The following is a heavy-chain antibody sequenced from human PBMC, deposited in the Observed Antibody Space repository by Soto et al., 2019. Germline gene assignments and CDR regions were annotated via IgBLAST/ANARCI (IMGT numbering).Heavy chain of an antibody. CDR3: ARGPVYYDSSGYYNWFDP. Sequence: ASVKVSCKTSGYTFTTYTMHWVRQAPGQRLEWMGCINAGNGDTKYSQRFQGRITVTRDTSASTAYMELSNLRSGDTAVYYCARGPVYYDSSGYYNWFDPWGQGTLVTVSS. V-gene: IGHV1-3*01. J-gene: IGHJ5*02. CDR2: INAGNGDT. D-gene: IGHD3-22*01. CDR1: GYTFTTYT.